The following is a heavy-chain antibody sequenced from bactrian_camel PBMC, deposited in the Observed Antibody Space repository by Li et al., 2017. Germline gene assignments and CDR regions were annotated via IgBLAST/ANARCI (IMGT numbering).Heavy chain of an antibody. Sequence: VQLVESGGGLVQPGGSLRLSCAASGLTYSRCTMGWYRQAPGKERELVSQVLTDGSTHYAQSVKGRFTISRDNAKNTLYLLLNSLKTEDMAIYYCAKHGSWYDFDYWGQGTQVTVS. V-gene: IGHV3S9*01. CDR1: GLTYSRCT. CDR2: VLTDGST. J-gene: IGHJ6*01. D-gene: IGHD6*01. CDR3: AKHGSWYDFDY.